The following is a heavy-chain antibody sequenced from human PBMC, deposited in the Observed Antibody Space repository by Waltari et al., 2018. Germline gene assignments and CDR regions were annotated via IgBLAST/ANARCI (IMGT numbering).Heavy chain of an antibody. CDR3: ARQGLYCRSSNCVGLDFSH. CDR1: GGSVPDTSYF. V-gene: IGHV4-39*01. CDR2: IYYDGNT. J-gene: IGHJ4*02. D-gene: IGHD2-2*01. Sequence: QESGPGLLKPSETLSLTCAVSGGSVPDTSYFWGRIRQAPGKGLEWLGNIYYDGNTNYNPSLKSRVSISVDTSQKQFSLKLTSVTATDTAVYYCARQGLYCRSSNCVGLDFSHWGQGTLVAVS.